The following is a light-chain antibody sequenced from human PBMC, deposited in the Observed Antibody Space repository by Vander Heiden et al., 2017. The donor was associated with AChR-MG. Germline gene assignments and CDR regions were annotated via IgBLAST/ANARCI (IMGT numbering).Light chain of an antibody. J-gene: IGKJ2*01. CDR1: QSVSSSY. V-gene: IGKV3-20*01. CDR3: QQYCSSPRT. Sequence: EIVLTQSPGTLSLSPGERATLSCRASQSVSSSYLAWYQQKPGQAPRLLIYGASSRATGIPDRFSGSGSGTDFTLTISRLEPEDFAVYYCQQYCSSPRTFGPGTKLEIK. CDR2: GAS.